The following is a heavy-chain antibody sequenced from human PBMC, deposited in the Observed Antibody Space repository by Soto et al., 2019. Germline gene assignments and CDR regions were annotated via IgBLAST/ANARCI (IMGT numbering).Heavy chain of an antibody. CDR3: ARDAVYDFWSGSWFDP. Sequence: QLQLQESGPGLVKPSETLSLTCTVSGGSISSSSYYWGWIRQPPGKGLEWIGSIYYSGSTYYNPSRTSRVTISVDTAKNQFSLKLSSVTAADTAVFYCARDAVYDFWSGSWFDPWGQGTLVTVSS. CDR1: GGSISSSSYY. CDR2: IYYSGST. J-gene: IGHJ5*02. V-gene: IGHV4-39*02. D-gene: IGHD3-3*01.